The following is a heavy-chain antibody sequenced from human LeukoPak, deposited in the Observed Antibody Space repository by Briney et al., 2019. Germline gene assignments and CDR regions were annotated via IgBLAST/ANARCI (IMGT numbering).Heavy chain of an antibody. D-gene: IGHD3-10*01. CDR2: FDPEDGET. V-gene: IGHV1-24*01. Sequence: ASVKVSCKVSGYTLTELSMHWVRQAPGKGLEWMGGFDPEDGETIYAQKFQGRVTMTEDTSTDTAYMELSSLRSEDTAVYYCATDPLYGSGSYYNGVYWGQGTLVTVSS. CDR3: ATDPLYGSGSYYNGVY. J-gene: IGHJ4*02. CDR1: GYTLTELS.